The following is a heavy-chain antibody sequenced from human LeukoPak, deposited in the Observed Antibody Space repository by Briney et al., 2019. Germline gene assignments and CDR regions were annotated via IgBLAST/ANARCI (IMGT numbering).Heavy chain of an antibody. D-gene: IGHD3-22*01. V-gene: IGHV4-59*01. J-gene: IGHJ3*02. CDR3: ARVSSGYYFAFDI. CDR2: IYYSGST. Sequence: SETLSLTXTVSGGSISSYYWSWIRQPPGKGLEWIGYIYYSGSTNYNPSLKSRVTISVDTSKNQFSLKLSSVTAAYTAVYYCARVSSGYYFAFDIWGQGTMVTVSS. CDR1: GGSISSYY.